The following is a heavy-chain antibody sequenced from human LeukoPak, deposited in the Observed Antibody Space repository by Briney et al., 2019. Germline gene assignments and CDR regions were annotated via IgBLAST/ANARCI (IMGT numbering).Heavy chain of an antibody. CDR2: ISWNSGSI. V-gene: IGHV3-9*01. CDR1: GFTFDDYA. J-gene: IGHJ4*02. D-gene: IGHD5-12*01. Sequence: GRSLRLSCAASGFTFDDYAMHWVRQAPGKGLEWVSGISWNSGSIGYADSVKGRFTISRDNAKNSLYLQMNSLRAEDTALYYCAKDNSMDIVATFDYWGQGTLVTVSS. CDR3: AKDNSMDIVATFDY.